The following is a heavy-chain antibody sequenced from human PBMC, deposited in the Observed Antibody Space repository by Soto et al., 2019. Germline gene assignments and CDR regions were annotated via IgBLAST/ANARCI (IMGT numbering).Heavy chain of an antibody. J-gene: IGHJ4*02. D-gene: IGHD6-19*01. CDR3: ARHLPVVVGQWPYYFDY. V-gene: IGHV4-39*01. CDR2: IYYSGST. CDR1: GGSISSSSYY. Sequence: SETLSLTCTVSGGSISSSSYYWGSIHQPPGKGLEWIGSIYYSGSTYYNPSLKSRVTISVDTSKNQFSLKLSSVTAADTAVYYCARHLPVVVGQWPYYFDYWGQGTLSPSPQ.